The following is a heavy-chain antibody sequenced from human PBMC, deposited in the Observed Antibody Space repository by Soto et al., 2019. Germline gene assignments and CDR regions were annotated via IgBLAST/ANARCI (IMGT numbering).Heavy chain of an antibody. D-gene: IGHD2-21*02. CDR3: ARGGDWQFDY. CDR1: GDSISSDKW. Sequence: PSETLSLTCAVSGDSISSDKWWSWVRQPPGKGLEWIGEIHHSGGTNYNPSLKSRVTILVEKSKNQVSLELSSMTAADTAVYYCARGGDWQFDYWGQGTLVTVSS. J-gene: IGHJ4*02. CDR2: IHHSGGT. V-gene: IGHV4-4*02.